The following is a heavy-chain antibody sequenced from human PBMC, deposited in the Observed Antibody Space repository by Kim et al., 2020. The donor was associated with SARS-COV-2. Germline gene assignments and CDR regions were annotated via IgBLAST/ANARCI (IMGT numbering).Heavy chain of an antibody. Sequence: SPSFQGQVTISADKTISTAYLQWSSLKASDTAMYYCARHRSTPRYSPFDYWGQGTLVTVSS. V-gene: IGHV5-51*01. CDR3: ARHRSTPRYSPFDY. D-gene: IGHD1-26*01. J-gene: IGHJ4*02.